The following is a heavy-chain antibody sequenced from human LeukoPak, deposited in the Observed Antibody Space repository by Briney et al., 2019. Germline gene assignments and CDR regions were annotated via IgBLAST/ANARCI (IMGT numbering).Heavy chain of an antibody. D-gene: IGHD6-6*01. CDR3: ARDGPSIEYSSSNVDY. V-gene: IGHV1-2*02. J-gene: IGHJ4*02. CDR1: GYTFTGYY. CDR2: INPNSGST. Sequence: ASVKVSCKASGYTFTGYYMHWVRQAPGQGLEWMGWINPNSGSTNYAQKFQGRVTMTRDTSISTAYMELSRLRSDDTAVYYCARDGPSIEYSSSNVDYWGQGTLVTVSS.